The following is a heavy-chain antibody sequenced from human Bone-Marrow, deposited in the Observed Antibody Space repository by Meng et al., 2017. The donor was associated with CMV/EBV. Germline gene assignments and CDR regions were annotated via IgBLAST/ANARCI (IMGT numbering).Heavy chain of an antibody. CDR3: ARADSEGAFDI. Sequence: SETLSLTCIVSGGSISSSSYYWGWIRQPPGKGLEWIGSIYYSGSTYYNPSLKSRVTISVDTSKNQFSLKLSSVTAADTAVYYCARADSEGAFDIWGQGTMVTVSS. V-gene: IGHV4-39*07. CDR2: IYYSGST. CDR1: GGSISSSSYY. J-gene: IGHJ3*02.